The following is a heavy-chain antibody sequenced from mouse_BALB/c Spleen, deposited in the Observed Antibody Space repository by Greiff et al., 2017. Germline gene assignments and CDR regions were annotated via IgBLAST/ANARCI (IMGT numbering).Heavy chain of an antibody. J-gene: IGHJ4*01. D-gene: IGHD2-14*01. V-gene: IGHV5-17*02. CDR3: ARRRDRYGAMDY. CDR1: GFTFSSYT. Sequence: EVQGVESGGGLVQPGGSLKLSCAASGFTFSSYTMSWVRQTPEKGLEWVAYISGGSSTIYYADTVKGRFTISRDNPKNTLFLQMTSLRSEDTAMYYCARRRDRYGAMDYWGQGTSVTVSS. CDR2: ISGGSSTI.